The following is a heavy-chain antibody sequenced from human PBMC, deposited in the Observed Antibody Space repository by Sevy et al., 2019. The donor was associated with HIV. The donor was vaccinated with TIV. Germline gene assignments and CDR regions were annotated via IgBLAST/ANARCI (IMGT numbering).Heavy chain of an antibody. CDR3: ARYPIVVVPAAEYYFDY. V-gene: IGHV5-51*01. CDR1: GYTFSNYW. Sequence: GESLKISCKGSGYTFSNYWIGWVRQMPGKGLEWMGVIYPGDSDTRYSPSFQGQVNISADKSSSTAYLQWSSLKTSDTDIYYCARYPIVVVPAAEYYFDYWGQGTLVTVSS. D-gene: IGHD2-2*01. CDR2: IYPGDSDT. J-gene: IGHJ4*02.